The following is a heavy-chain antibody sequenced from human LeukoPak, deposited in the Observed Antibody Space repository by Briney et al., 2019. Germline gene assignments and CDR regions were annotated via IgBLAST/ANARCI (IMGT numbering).Heavy chain of an antibody. CDR1: GFTFSGYW. CDR3: ARDGSGSYYAY. J-gene: IGHJ4*02. CDR2: IKQDGSEK. D-gene: IGHD1-26*01. V-gene: IGHV3-7*01. Sequence: VGSLRLSCAASGFTFSGYWMSWVRQAPGKGLEWVANIKQDGSEKNYMDSVKGRFTISRDNAKNSLYLQMNSLRAEDTAVYYCARDGSGSYYAYWGQGTLVTVSS.